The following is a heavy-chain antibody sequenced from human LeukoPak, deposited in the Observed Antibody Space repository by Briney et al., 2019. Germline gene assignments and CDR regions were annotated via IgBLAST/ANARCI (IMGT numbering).Heavy chain of an antibody. J-gene: IGHJ4*02. D-gene: IGHD3-10*01. CDR1: GGSISSSNW. V-gene: IGHV4-4*02. Sequence: PSETLSLTCGVSGGSISSSNWWSWVRQPPGKGLEWIGEIYHSGSTNYNPTLKSRVTMSVDKSRNQFSLSLTSVTAADTAVYYCARGEQYGSGTVQFDYWGQGTLVTVSS. CDR3: ARGEQYGSGTVQFDY. CDR2: IYHSGST.